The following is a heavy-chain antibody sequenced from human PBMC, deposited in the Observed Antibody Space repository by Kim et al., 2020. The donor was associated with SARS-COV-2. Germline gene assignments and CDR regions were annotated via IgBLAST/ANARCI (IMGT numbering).Heavy chain of an antibody. D-gene: IGHD5-12*01. Sequence: VKGRFTISRDNSKNTLYLQMNSLRAEDTAVYYCAREGEATYWTHDAFDIWGQGTMVTVSS. CDR3: AREGEATYWTHDAFDI. J-gene: IGHJ3*02. V-gene: IGHV3-30*01.